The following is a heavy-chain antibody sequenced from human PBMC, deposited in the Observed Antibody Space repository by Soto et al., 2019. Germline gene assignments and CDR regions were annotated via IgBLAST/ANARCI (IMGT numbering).Heavy chain of an antibody. D-gene: IGHD3-22*01. J-gene: IGHJ6*02. V-gene: IGHV3-30-3*01. CDR3: ARDRLFDSNTYYYNYGMDV. Sequence: QVPLVESGGGVVQPGRSLRLSCAASGFTFNSYAMHWVRQAPGKGLEWVAVISYGGGDKYYADSVKGRFTISRDNSKNTLYLKMNSLRADDTAVYYCARDRLFDSNTYYYNYGMDVWGQGTTVTVSS. CDR2: ISYGGGDK. CDR1: GFTFNSYA.